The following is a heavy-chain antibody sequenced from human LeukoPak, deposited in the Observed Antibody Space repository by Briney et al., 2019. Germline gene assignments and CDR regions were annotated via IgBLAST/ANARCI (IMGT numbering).Heavy chain of an antibody. Sequence: GGSLRLSCAASGFSFSTFGMYWVRQVPGKGLEWVAFIRYDGNDKYYGDSAKDRFTISRDNSKNTLYLQMNSLTTDDTGVYYCAKDSQLDVGSDYYYYFYMDVWGRGTTVTASS. CDR1: GFSFSTFG. D-gene: IGHD1-1*01. CDR2: IRYDGNDK. CDR3: AKDSQLDVGSDYYYYFYMDV. V-gene: IGHV3-30*02. J-gene: IGHJ6*03.